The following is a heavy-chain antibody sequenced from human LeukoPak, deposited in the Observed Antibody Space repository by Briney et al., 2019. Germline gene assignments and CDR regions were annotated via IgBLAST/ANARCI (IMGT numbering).Heavy chain of an antibody. V-gene: IGHV4-4*07. CDR2: VFISGST. D-gene: IGHD6-13*01. Sequence: SDTLSLTCAVSGDSISFCYWTWIRQSAGKGLEWIGRVFISGSTNYNPSLKSRVTMSVDTSKNQFSLKLSSVTAADTAVYYCARDSSHDPIAAAAPFDYWGQGTLVTVSS. J-gene: IGHJ4*02. CDR1: GDSISFCY. CDR3: ARDSSHDPIAAAAPFDY.